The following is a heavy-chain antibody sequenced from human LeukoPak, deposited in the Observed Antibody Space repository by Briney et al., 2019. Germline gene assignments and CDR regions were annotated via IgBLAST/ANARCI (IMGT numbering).Heavy chain of an antibody. CDR1: GSTFSNYG. J-gene: IGHJ4*02. CDR2: IQYDGSNK. Sequence: PGGSLRLSCAASGSTFSNYGMHWVLQAPGKGLEWVAFIQYDGSNKYYADSVKGRFTISRDNSKNTLYLQMNSLRAEDTALYYCANRYCSGGSCHRDYWGQGTLVTVSS. D-gene: IGHD2-15*01. V-gene: IGHV3-30*02. CDR3: ANRYCSGGSCHRDY.